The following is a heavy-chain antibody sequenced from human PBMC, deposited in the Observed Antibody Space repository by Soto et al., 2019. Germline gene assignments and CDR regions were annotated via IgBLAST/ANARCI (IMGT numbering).Heavy chain of an antibody. CDR3: AREVQPLAVAFDY. D-gene: IGHD6-13*01. CDR1: GGSFSGYY. Sequence: SETLSLTCAVYGGSFSGYYWSWIRQPPGKGLEWIGEINHSGSTNYNPSLKSRVTISVDTSKNQFSLKLSSVTAADTAVYYCAREVQPLAVAFDYWGQGTLVTVSS. J-gene: IGHJ4*02. V-gene: IGHV4-34*01. CDR2: INHSGST.